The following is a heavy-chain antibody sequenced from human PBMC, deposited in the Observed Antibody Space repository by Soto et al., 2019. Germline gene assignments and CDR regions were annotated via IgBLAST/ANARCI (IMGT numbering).Heavy chain of an antibody. CDR2: ISAYNGNT. CDR3: ARDHGEGGLTVNFDY. D-gene: IGHD4-4*01. CDR1: GYTFTSYG. V-gene: IGHV1-18*01. Sequence: GASVKVSCKASGYTFTSYGISWVRQAPGQGLEWMGWISAYNGNTNYAQKLQGRVTMTTDTSTSTAYMELRSLRSDDTAVYYCARDHGEGGLTVNFDYRGQGTLVTVSS. J-gene: IGHJ4*02.